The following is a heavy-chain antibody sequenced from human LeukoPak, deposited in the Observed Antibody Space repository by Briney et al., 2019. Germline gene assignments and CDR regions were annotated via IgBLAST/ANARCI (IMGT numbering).Heavy chain of an antibody. CDR1: GYTFTTHD. Sequence: GASVKVSCKASGYTFTTHDMTWVRQAPGQGLEWMGWMNPDSGDTAYAQKFQGRVTMTRDTSISTAYMELSSLGSEDTAIYYCARGLGDYNTDWFPVSGYWGQGTLVTVSS. CDR3: ARGLGDYNTDWFPVSGY. CDR2: MNPDSGDT. D-gene: IGHD3-9*01. J-gene: IGHJ4*02. V-gene: IGHV1-8*01.